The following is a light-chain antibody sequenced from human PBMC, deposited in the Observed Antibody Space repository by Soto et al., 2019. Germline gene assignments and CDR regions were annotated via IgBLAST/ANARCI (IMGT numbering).Light chain of an antibody. CDR2: AAS. CDR1: QSISSY. V-gene: IGKV1-39*01. J-gene: IGKJ1*01. CDR3: QQNYSTPRT. Sequence: EIQVTQSAWSLCASLGDIVTITCRASQSISSYLNWYQQKPGKAPKLLIYAASSLQSGVPSRFSGSGSGTDFTLTISSLQPEDFATYYCQQNYSTPRTFGQGTKVDIK.